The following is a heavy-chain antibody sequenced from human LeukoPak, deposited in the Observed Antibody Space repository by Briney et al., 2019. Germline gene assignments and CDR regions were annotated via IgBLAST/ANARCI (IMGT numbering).Heavy chain of an antibody. CDR3: ARARPPRSVTYYYDSSGRYYFEY. CDR1: GGSFSGYY. V-gene: IGHV4-34*01. J-gene: IGHJ4*02. Sequence: PSETLSLTCAVYGGSFSGYYWGWIRQPPGKGLEWIGEINHSGSTNYNPSLKSRVTISVDTSKKQFSLKLSSVTAADTAVYYCARARPPRSVTYYYDSSGRYYFEYWGQGTQVTVSS. CDR2: INHSGST. D-gene: IGHD3-22*01.